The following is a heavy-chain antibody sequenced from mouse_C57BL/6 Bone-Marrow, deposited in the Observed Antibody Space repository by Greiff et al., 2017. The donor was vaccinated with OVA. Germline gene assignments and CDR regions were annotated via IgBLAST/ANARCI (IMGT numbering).Heavy chain of an antibody. V-gene: IGHV1-15*01. CDR2: IDPETGGT. CDR3: TRGYSNYYAMDY. CDR1: GYTFTDYD. D-gene: IGHD2-5*01. J-gene: IGHJ4*01. Sequence: QVQLQQSGAELVRPGASVTLSCKASGYTFTDYDMHWVKQTPVHGLEWIGAIDPETGGTAYNQKFKGQAILTADKSSSIAYMELRSLTSEDSAVDYCTRGYSNYYAMDYWGQGTSVTVSS.